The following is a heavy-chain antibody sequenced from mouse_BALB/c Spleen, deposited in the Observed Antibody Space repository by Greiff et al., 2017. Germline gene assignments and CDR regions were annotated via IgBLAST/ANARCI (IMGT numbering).Heavy chain of an antibody. CDR1: GFTFSSYA. V-gene: IGHV5-9-4*01. D-gene: IGHD2-2*01. J-gene: IGHJ4*01. CDR3: ARSYGYNAMDY. Sequence: EVMLVESGGGLVKPGGSLKLSCAASGFTFSSYAMSWVRQSPEKRLEWVAEISSGGSYTYYPDTVTGRFTISRDNAKNTLYLEMSSLRSEDTAMYYCARSYGYNAMDYWGQGTSVTVSS. CDR2: ISSGGSYT.